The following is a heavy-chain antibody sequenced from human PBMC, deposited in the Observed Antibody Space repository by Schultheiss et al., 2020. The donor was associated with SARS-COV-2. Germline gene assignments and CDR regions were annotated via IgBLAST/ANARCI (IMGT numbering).Heavy chain of an antibody. J-gene: IGHJ6*02. CDR2: IWYDGSNK. D-gene: IGHD5/OR15-5a*01. CDR1: GFTFSSYG. Sequence: GGSLRLSCAASGFTFSSYGMHWVRQAPGKGLEWVAVIWYDGSNKYYADSVKGRFTISRDNSKNTLYLQMNSLRVEDTAVYYCARGSGVYDLAALKKNYYYYGMDVWGQGTTVTVSS. CDR3: ARGSGVYDLAALKKNYYYYGMDV. V-gene: IGHV3-33*01.